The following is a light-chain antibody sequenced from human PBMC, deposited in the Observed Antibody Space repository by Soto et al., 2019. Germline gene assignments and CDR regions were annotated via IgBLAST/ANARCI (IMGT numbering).Light chain of an antibody. CDR1: QSVSSY. Sequence: ENLLTQSPGTLSFSPGGRATPSCRASQSVSSYLAWYQQKPGQAPRLLIYDASTRATGISARFSGSGSGTDFTLTISSLEPEDFAVYYCLQRSNWPVTFGQGTKVDIK. CDR3: LQRSNWPVT. CDR2: DAS. J-gene: IGKJ1*01. V-gene: IGKV3-11*01.